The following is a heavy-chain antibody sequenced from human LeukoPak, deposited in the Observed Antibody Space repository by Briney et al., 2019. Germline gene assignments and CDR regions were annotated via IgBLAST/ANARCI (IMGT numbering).Heavy chain of an antibody. CDR3: ARDTYCSGGRCYSRVGY. Sequence: EASVKVSCKASGYTFTNYPMNWVRQAPGQGLEWMGWINTNTGNPTYAQGFTERFVFSWDTSVNTAYLQINSLKPEDTAVYFCARDTYCSGGRCYSRVGYWGQGTVVTVSS. D-gene: IGHD2-15*01. J-gene: IGHJ4*02. CDR2: INTNTGNP. CDR1: GYTFTNYP. V-gene: IGHV7-4-1*02.